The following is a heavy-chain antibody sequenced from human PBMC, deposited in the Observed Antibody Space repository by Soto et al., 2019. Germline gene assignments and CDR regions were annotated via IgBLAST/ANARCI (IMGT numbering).Heavy chain of an antibody. CDR3: AKVGTTVTTGGYYFDY. D-gene: IGHD4-17*01. V-gene: IGHV3-23*01. J-gene: IGHJ4*02. CDR2: ISGSGGST. CDR1: GLTFSSYA. Sequence: PGGSLRLSCAASGLTFSSYAMSWVRQAPGKGLEWVSAISGSGGSTYYADSVKGRFTISRDNSKNTLYLQMNSLRAEDTAVYYCAKVGTTVTTGGYYFDYWGQGTLVTVS.